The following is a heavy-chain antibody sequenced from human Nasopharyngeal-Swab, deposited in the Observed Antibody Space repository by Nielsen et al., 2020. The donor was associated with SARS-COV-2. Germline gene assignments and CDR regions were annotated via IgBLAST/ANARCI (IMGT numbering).Heavy chain of an antibody. V-gene: IGHV3-48*01. CDR1: EFTFSSYG. Sequence: GESLKISCAASEFTFSSYGMHWVRQAPGKGLEWISHIRGGGSDIFYADSVQGRFTISRDNAKNSLYLQMNNLRPEDTAVYYCARDSSWAFDSWGQGTLVTVSS. CDR3: ARDSSWAFDS. D-gene: IGHD7-27*01. CDR2: IRGGGSDI. J-gene: IGHJ4*02.